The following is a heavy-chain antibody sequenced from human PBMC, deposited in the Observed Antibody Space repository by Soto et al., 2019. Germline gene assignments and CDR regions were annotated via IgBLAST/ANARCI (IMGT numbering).Heavy chain of an antibody. Sequence: GESLKISCKGSGYSFTSYCISWVRQMPGKGLEWMGRIDPSDSYTNYSPSFQGHVTISADKSISTAYLQWSSLKASDTAMYYCARQDNWNYGAFDIWGQGTMVTVSS. V-gene: IGHV5-10-1*01. CDR2: IDPSDSYT. D-gene: IGHD1-7*01. J-gene: IGHJ3*02. CDR1: GYSFTSYC. CDR3: ARQDNWNYGAFDI.